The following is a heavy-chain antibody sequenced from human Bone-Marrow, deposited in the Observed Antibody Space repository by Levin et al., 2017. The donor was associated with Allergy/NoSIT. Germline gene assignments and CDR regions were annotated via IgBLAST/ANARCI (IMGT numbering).Heavy chain of an antibody. CDR1: GFTFSHYG. D-gene: IGHD1-26*01. CDR3: AKERHGSYWYFDV. V-gene: IGHV3-30*18. CDR2: ISYDGSYK. Sequence: GGSLRLSCAASGFTFSHYGMHWVRQAPGKGLEWVSIISYDGSYKYYADSVKGRFTISRDNSKNTLYLQMNSLRPEDSSVYYCAKERHGSYWYFDVWSRGTLVTVSS. J-gene: IGHJ2*01.